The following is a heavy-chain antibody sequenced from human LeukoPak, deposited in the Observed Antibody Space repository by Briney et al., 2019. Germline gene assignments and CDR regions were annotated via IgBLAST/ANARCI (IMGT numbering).Heavy chain of an antibody. CDR2: ISDNRNT. CDR3: ARDYYGSGKGWFDP. CDR1: GDSISSYY. V-gene: IGHV4-59*01. D-gene: IGHD3-10*01. Sequence: SETLSLTCTVPGDSISSYYWSWIRQPPGKGLEWIGYISDNRNTKYNPSLKSRVSLSLDTSKNEFSLNLSSVTAADTAVYYCARDYYGSGKGWFDPWGQGTLVTVSS. J-gene: IGHJ5*02.